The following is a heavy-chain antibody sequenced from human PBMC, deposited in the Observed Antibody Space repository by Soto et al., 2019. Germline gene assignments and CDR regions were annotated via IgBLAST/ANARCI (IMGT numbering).Heavy chain of an antibody. CDR2: IDWDDDK. Sequence: GTGPTLVNPTQTLTLTCTFSGFSLSTSGMCVSWIRQPPGKALEWLALIDWDDDKYYSTSLKTRLTISKDTSKNQVVLTMTNMDPVDTATYYCARSQGYYDRFDYWGQGTLVTVSS. D-gene: IGHD3-22*01. CDR1: GFSLSTSGMC. J-gene: IGHJ4*02. CDR3: ARSQGYYDRFDY. V-gene: IGHV2-70*01.